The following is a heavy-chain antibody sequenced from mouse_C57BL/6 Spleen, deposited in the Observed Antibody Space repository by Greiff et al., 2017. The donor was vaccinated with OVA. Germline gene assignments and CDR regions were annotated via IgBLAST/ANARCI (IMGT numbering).Heavy chain of an antibody. CDR1: GFTFSSYT. CDR3: ARHVLDRYYFDY. CDR2: ISGGGGNT. Sequence: EVQLQESGGGLVKPGGSLKLSCAASGFTFSSYTMSWVRQTPEKRLEWVATISGGGGNTYYPDSVKGRFTISRDNAKNTLYLQMSSLRSEDTALYYCARHVLDRYYFDYWGQGTTRTVSS. V-gene: IGHV5-9*01. J-gene: IGHJ2*01.